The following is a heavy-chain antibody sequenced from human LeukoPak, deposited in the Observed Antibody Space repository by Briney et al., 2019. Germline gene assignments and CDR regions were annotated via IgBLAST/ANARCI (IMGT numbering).Heavy chain of an antibody. V-gene: IGHV3-11*01. J-gene: IGHJ5*02. Sequence: GGSLRLSCAASGFTFSDYYMSWIRQAPGKGLEWVSYISSSGSTIYYADSVKGRFTISRDNAKNSLYLQMNSLRAEDTAVYYCASGPYSSSSGPDGWFDPWGQGTLVTVSS. CDR3: ASGPYSSSSGPDGWFDP. CDR1: GFTFSDYY. CDR2: ISSSGSTI. D-gene: IGHD6-6*01.